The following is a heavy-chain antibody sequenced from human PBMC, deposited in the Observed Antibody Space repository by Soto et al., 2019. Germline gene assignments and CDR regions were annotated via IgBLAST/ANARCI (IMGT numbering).Heavy chain of an antibody. CDR3: ATFTKAAAVYYFDY. CDR1: GGSISSGGYY. D-gene: IGHD6-13*01. CDR2: IYYSGST. J-gene: IGHJ4*02. Sequence: SETLSLTCTVSGGSISSGGYYWSWIRQHPGKGLEWIGYIYYSGSTYYNPSLKSRVTISVDTSKNQFSLKLSSVTAADTAVYYCATFTKAAAVYYFDYWGQGTLVTVSS. V-gene: IGHV4-31*03.